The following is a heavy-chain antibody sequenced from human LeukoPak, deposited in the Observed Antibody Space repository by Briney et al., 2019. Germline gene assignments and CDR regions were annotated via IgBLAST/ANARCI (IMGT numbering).Heavy chain of an antibody. V-gene: IGHV4-59*01. CDR3: ARDSPYYDILTGYGYYYYMDV. CDR1: GGSISSYY. Sequence: SETLSLTCTVSGGSISSYYWSWLRQPPGKGLEWIEYIYYSGSTNYNPSLKSRVTISVDTSKNQFSLKLSSVTAADTAVYYCARDSPYYDILTGYGYYYYMDVWGKGTTVTVSS. D-gene: IGHD3-9*01. CDR2: IYYSGST. J-gene: IGHJ6*03.